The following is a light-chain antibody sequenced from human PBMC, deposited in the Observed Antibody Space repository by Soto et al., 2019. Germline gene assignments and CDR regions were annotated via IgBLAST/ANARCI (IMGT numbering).Light chain of an antibody. CDR1: QTITTSQ. V-gene: IGKV3-20*01. J-gene: IGKJ2*01. CDR3: QQSYSTPQT. Sequence: EIVLTQSPGTLSLSPGERATLFCRASQTITTSQLAWYQQKPGQAPRVLIFGASNRATGIPDRFSGSGSGTDFTLTISRLEPEDFATYYCQQSYSTPQTFGQGTKLEIK. CDR2: GAS.